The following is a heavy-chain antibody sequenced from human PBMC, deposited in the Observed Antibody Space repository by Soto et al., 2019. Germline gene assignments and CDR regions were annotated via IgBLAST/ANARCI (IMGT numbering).Heavy chain of an antibody. CDR2: INSGSSTI. CDR3: ARDAPRCSGGSCFDF. Sequence: EVQLVESGGGLVQPGGSLRLSCAASGFTFSSYSMNWVRQAPGKGLEWVSYINSGSSTIYYAGSVKGRFTISRDNAKNSLYLQMNSLRDEDTAVYYCARDAPRCSGGSCFDFWGQGTLVTVSS. J-gene: IGHJ4*02. D-gene: IGHD2-15*01. V-gene: IGHV3-48*02. CDR1: GFTFSSYS.